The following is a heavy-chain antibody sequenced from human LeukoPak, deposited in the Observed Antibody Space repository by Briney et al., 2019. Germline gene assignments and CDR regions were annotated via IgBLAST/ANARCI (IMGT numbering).Heavy chain of an antibody. CDR2: IYTSGST. CDR1: GGSISSGSYY. CDR3: ARYMVRGVEAFDY. J-gene: IGHJ4*02. Sequence: SETLSLTCTVPGGSISSGSYYWSWIRQPAGKGLEWIGRIYTSGSTNYNPSLKSRVTISVDTSKNQFSLKLSSVTAADTAVYYCARYMVRGVEAFDYWGQGTLVTVSS. V-gene: IGHV4-61*02. D-gene: IGHD3-10*01.